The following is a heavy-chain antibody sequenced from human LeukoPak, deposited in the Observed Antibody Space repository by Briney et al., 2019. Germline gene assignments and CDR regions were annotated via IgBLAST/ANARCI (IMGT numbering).Heavy chain of an antibody. D-gene: IGHD3-10*01. CDR1: GFTFSSCA. J-gene: IGHJ4*02. V-gene: IGHV3-23*01. CDR2: VSVNGGTT. Sequence: GGSLRLSCAASGFTFSSCALSWVRQAPGKGLEWFSTVSVNGGTTYYADSVKGRFTISRDNSKNTLYLQMNSLRAEDTAVYFCAKELHGSGNYAFDYWGQGTLVTVSS. CDR3: AKELHGSGNYAFDY.